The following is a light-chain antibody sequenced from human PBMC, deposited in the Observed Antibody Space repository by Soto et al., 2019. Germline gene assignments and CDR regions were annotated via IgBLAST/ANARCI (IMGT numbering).Light chain of an antibody. Sequence: EIVLTQSPGTLSLSPGERATLSCRASQSVSSTYLGWYHQKPGQAPRLLISGASSRRTGIPDRFSGSGSGTDFTLTISRLEPEDFAVYYCQQYGNSPNTFGQGTKVEIK. CDR1: QSVSSTY. J-gene: IGKJ1*01. CDR2: GAS. CDR3: QQYGNSPNT. V-gene: IGKV3-20*01.